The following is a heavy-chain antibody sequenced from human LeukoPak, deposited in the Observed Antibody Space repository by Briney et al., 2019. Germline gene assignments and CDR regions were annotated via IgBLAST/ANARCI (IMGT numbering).Heavy chain of an antibody. CDR1: GFTFKSVS. CDR3: ARDPYTGSMFDY. CDR2: IGYVAGDI. Sequence: PGGSLRPSCVATGFTFKSVSMSWVRQAPGKGLEWVAFIGYVAGDIFYADSVKGRFTISRDDANDSVYLQMNSLRVDDTAVYFCARDPYTGSMFDYWGHGTLVTVSS. J-gene: IGHJ4*01. D-gene: IGHD1-1*01. V-gene: IGHV3-21*01.